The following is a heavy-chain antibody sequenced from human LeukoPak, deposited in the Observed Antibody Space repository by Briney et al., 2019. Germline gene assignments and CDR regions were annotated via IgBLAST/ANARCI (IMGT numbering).Heavy chain of an antibody. CDR3: ARDRGAAGTSFDY. CDR2: IWYDGSNE. D-gene: IGHD6-13*01. J-gene: IGHJ4*02. Sequence: PGGSLRLSCAASGFTFSSHGMHWVRQAPGKGLEWVAVIWYDGSNEYYADSVKGRFTISRDNSKNTLYLQMNSLRAEHTAVYYCARDRGAAGTSFDYWGQGTLVTVSS. CDR1: GFTFSSHG. V-gene: IGHV3-33*01.